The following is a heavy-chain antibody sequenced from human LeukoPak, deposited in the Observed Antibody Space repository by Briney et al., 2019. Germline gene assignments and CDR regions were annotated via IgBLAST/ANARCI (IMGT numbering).Heavy chain of an antibody. CDR3: ARDFRFLDDY. CDR1: GFTFSSYE. Sequence: PGGSLRLSCAASGFTFSSYEMNWVRQAPGKGLEWVSYISSSGSAIHYADSVKGRFTISRDNAKNSLSLQMLSLRAEDTAVYYCARDFRFLDDYWGQGTLVTVSS. D-gene: IGHD3-3*01. V-gene: IGHV3-48*03. J-gene: IGHJ4*02. CDR2: ISSSGSAI.